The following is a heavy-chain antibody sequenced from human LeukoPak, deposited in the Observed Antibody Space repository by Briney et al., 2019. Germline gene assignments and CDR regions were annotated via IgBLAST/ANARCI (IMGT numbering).Heavy chain of an antibody. D-gene: IGHD3-22*01. V-gene: IGHV3-23*01. CDR2: IASSSDRT. CDR1: GFTFSSYA. Sequence: PGGPLRLSXAASGFTFSSYAMSWVRQAPGKGLEWVSGIASSSDRTYYADSVKGRFTISRDNSKNTVYLQMNSLRAEDTAVYYCAATGSISMSVVSRGFEIWGQGTMVTVSS. CDR3: AATGSISMSVVSRGFEI. J-gene: IGHJ3*02.